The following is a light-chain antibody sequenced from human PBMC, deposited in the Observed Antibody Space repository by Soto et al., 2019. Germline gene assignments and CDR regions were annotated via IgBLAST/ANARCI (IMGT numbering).Light chain of an antibody. CDR1: QSISSY. CDR2: AAS. V-gene: IGKV1-39*01. J-gene: IGKJ1*01. CDR3: QQYNSYSRT. Sequence: DIQMTQSPSSLSASVGDRVPITCRARQSISSYLNWYPQKPGKAPKLLIYAASSLQSGVPSRFSGSGSGTDFTLTISSLQPDDFATYYCQQYNSYSRTFGQGTKVDIK.